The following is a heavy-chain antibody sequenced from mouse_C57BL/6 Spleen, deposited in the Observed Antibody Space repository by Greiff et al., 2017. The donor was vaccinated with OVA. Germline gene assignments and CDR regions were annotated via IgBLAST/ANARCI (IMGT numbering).Heavy chain of an antibody. J-gene: IGHJ1*03. CDR3: ARHDYYGSSWYFDV. D-gene: IGHD1-1*01. CDR2: ISNGGGST. CDR1: GFTFSDYY. V-gene: IGHV5-12*01. Sequence: EVKLVESGGGLVQPGGSLKLSCAASGFTFSDYYMYWVRQTPEKRLEWVAYISNGGGSTYYPDTVKGRFTISRDNAKTTLYLQMSRLKSEDTAMYYCARHDYYGSSWYFDVWGTGTTVTVSS.